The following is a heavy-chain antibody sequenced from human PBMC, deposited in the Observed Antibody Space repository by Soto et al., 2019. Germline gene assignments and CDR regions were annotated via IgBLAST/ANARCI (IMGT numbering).Heavy chain of an antibody. Sequence: SGPTLVNPTQTLTLTCSFSGFSLSTSGVGVGWIRQPPGKALEWLVLLYWNEDKRYSPSLESRLTVTKDTSKNQVVLTMTNVDPVDTDTYYCAHRDYYNSSGYAPFDSWGQGTLVTVSS. CDR3: AHRDYYNSSGYAPFDS. J-gene: IGHJ4*02. CDR2: LYWNEDK. CDR1: GFSLSTSGVG. D-gene: IGHD3-22*01. V-gene: IGHV2-5*01.